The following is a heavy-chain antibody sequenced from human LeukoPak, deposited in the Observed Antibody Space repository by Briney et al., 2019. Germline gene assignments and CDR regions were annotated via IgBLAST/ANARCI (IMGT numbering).Heavy chain of an antibody. D-gene: IGHD1-14*01. V-gene: IGHV1-18*01. Sequence: PGASVKVSCRASGYSFASYGISWVRQAPGQGLEWMGWISAYNGNINYAQKLQGRVTMTTDTSTSTAYMELRSLRSDDTAVYYCARYRASAAFDIWGQGTMVTVSS. J-gene: IGHJ3*02. CDR1: GYSFASYG. CDR3: ARYRASAAFDI. CDR2: ISAYNGNI.